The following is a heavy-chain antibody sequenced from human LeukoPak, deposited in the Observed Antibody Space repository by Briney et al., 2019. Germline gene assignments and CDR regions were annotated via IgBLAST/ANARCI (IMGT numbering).Heavy chain of an antibody. V-gene: IGHV1-18*01. Sequence: GASVKVSCKASGYTFTSYGISWVRQAPGQGLEWMGWISAYNGNTNYAQKLQGRVTMTTDTSPSTAYMEQRSPGYDDTAAYCSGIEIQLWLPDYWGQGTLVTVSS. CDR2: ISAYNGNT. J-gene: IGHJ4*02. D-gene: IGHD5-18*01. CDR1: GYTFTSYG. CDR3: GIEIQLWLPDY.